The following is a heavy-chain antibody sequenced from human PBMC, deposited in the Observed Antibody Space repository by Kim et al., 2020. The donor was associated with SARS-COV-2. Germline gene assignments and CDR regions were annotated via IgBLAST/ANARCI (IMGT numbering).Heavy chain of an antibody. CDR1: GFAFTTYG. CDR3: ARPIFEESGYWYPKGFDL. J-gene: IGHJ5*02. D-gene: IGHD3-3*01. Sequence: GGSLRLSCTVSGFAFTTYGMHWVRQAPGKGLEWVAVVSHDANNEYYADSVKGRFTISRDNSKNTLYLQMNSLRAEDTAVYYCARPIFEESGYWYPKGFDLWGQGTLVTVSS. CDR2: VSHDANNE. V-gene: IGHV3-30*03.